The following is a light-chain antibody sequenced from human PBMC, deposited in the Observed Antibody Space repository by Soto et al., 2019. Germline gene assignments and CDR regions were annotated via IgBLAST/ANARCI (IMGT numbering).Light chain of an antibody. V-gene: IGLV2-11*01. CDR2: TVT. CDR1: SSDVGGYNY. J-gene: IGLJ1*01. Sequence: QSALTQPRSVSGSPGQSVTISCTGTSSDVGGYNYVSWYQQHPGKAPKLMIYTVTKRPSGVPDRFSGSKSDNTASLTIFGLQADDEADYYCCSYAGSSSYVFGTGTKVTVL. CDR3: CSYAGSSSYV.